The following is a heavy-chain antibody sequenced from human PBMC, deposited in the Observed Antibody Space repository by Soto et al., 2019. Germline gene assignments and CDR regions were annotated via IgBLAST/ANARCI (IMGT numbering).Heavy chain of an antibody. D-gene: IGHD7-27*01. CDR1: GYSISSGYY. Sequence: LSLTCAVSGYSISSGYYWGWIRQPPGKGLEWIGSIYHSGSTYYNPSLKSRVTISVDTSKNQFSLKLSSVTAADTAVYYCARAVNWGRFDYWGQGTLVTVSS. CDR3: ARAVNWGRFDY. V-gene: IGHV4-38-2*01. CDR2: IYHSGST. J-gene: IGHJ4*02.